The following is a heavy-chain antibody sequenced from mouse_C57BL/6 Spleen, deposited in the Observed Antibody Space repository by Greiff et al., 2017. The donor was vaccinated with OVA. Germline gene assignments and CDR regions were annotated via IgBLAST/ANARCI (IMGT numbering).Heavy chain of an antibody. CDR1: GYTFTDYY. CDR2: IYPGSGNT. J-gene: IGHJ4*01. V-gene: IGHV1-76*01. D-gene: IGHD2-2*01. CDR3: ARWGGYDEGYYAMDY. Sequence: VQLQQSGAELVRPGASVKLSCKASGYTFTDYYINWVKQRPGQGLEWIARIYPGSGNTYYHEKFKGKATLTAEKSSSTAYMQLSSLTSEDSAVYFCARWGGYDEGYYAMDYWGQGTSVTVSS.